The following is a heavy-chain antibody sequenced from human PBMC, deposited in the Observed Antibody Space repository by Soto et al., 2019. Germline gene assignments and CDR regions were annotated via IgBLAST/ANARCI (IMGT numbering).Heavy chain of an antibody. CDR2: IYYSGST. CDR3: ARGGYGNWFDP. J-gene: IGHJ5*02. CDR1: GGSIISGDYY. D-gene: IGHD5-12*01. V-gene: IGHV4-30-4*01. Sequence: LSLTFTVSGGSIISGDYYWSWIRQPPGKGLEWIGYIYYSGSTYYNPSLKSRVTISVDTSKNQFSLKLSSVTAADTAVYYCARGGYGNWFDPWGQGTLVTVSS.